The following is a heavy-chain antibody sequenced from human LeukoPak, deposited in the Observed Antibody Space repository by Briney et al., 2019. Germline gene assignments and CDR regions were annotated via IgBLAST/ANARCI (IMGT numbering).Heavy chain of an antibody. CDR1: GYSISSGYY. V-gene: IGHV4-38-2*02. J-gene: IGHJ5*02. CDR2: IYHSGST. CDR3: ARDRIVGATFPYWSDP. D-gene: IGHD1-26*01. Sequence: SETLSLTCAVSGYSISSGYYWGWIRQPPGKGLEWIGSIYHSGSTYYNPSLKSRVTISVDTSKNQFSLKLSSVTAADTAVYYCARDRIVGATFPYWSDPWGQGTLVTVSS.